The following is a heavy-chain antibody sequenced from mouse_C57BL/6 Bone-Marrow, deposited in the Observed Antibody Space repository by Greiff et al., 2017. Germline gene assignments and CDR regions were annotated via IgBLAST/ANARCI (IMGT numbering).Heavy chain of an antibody. CDR1: GFNIKDDY. V-gene: IGHV14-4*01. D-gene: IGHD2-10*01. J-gene: IGHJ2*01. CDR2: IDPENGDT. Sequence: EVQLQQSGAELVRPGASVKLSCTASGFNIKDDYMHWVKQRPEQGLEWIGWIDPENGDTEYASKFQGKATITADPSSHTAYLQLRSLTSEDTAVDYCSTPYSPLDYGGQGNTPPVTS. CDR3: STPYSPLDY.